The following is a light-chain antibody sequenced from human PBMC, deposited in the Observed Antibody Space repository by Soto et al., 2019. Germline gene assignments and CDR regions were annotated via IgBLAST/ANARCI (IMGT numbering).Light chain of an antibody. CDR3: QQLNTLPFT. Sequence: IQMTQSPSSLSASVGDRVTITCRASQSISSYLNWYQQKPGKAPKLMIYEASTLQSGVPSRFSGSGSGTEFTPTISGLLPEDFATYHCQQLNTLPFTFGQGTRLENK. V-gene: IGKV1-9*01. CDR2: EAS. CDR1: QSISSY. J-gene: IGKJ5*01.